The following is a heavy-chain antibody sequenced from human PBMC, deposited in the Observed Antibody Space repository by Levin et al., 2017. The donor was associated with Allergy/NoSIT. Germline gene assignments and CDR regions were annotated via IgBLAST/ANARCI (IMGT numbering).Heavy chain of an antibody. Sequence: GGSLRLSCAASGFTFSSYGMHWVRQAPGKGLEWVAVISYDGSNKYYADSVKGRFTISRDNSKNTLYLQMNSLRAEDTAVYYCAKVSRVATIRYYFDYWGQGTLVTVSS. D-gene: IGHD5-12*01. CDR3: AKVSRVATIRYYFDY. CDR2: ISYDGSNK. CDR1: GFTFSSYG. J-gene: IGHJ4*02. V-gene: IGHV3-30*18.